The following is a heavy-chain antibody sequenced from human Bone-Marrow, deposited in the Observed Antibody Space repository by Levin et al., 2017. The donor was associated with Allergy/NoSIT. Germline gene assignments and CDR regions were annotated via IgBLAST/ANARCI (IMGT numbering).Heavy chain of an antibody. CDR3: ARIPLAYSSSWYSYYYYYGMDV. V-gene: IGHV2-26*01. CDR1: GFSLSNARMG. J-gene: IGHJ6*02. D-gene: IGHD6-13*01. CDR2: IFSNDEK. Sequence: SGPTLVKPTETLTLTCTVSGFSLSNARMGVSWIRQPPGKALEWLAHIFSNDEKSYSTSLKSRLTISKDTSKSQVVLTMTNMDPVDTATYYCARIPLAYSSSWYSYYYYYGMDVWGQGTTVTVSS.